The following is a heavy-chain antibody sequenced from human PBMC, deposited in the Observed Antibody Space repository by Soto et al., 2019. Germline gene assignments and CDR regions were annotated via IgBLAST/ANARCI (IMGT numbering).Heavy chain of an antibody. CDR1: GFTFSSYG. V-gene: IGHV3-33*01. CDR3: ARDRTYYYDSSGPKGPIDY. Sequence: GGSLRLSCAASGFTFSSYGMHWVRQAPGKGLEWVAVIWYDGSNKYYADSVKGRFTISRDNSKNTLYLQMNSLRAEDTAVYYCARDRTYYYDSSGPKGPIDYWGQGTLGTVSS. D-gene: IGHD3-22*01. J-gene: IGHJ4*02. CDR2: IWYDGSNK.